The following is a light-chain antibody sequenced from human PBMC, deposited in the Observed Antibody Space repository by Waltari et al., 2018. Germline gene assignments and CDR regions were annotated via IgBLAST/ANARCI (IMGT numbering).Light chain of an antibody. CDR2: EAN. J-gene: IGLJ1*01. V-gene: IGLV2-23*01. CDR1: SNDVGSYNL. CDR3: CSYAGSIFV. Sequence: QSALTQPASVSGSPGQSITISCTGPSNDVGSYNLVSWYQQHPGKAPKLILYEANKRPSGISNRLSGSKSGNTASLTISGLEAEDEAEYYCCSYAGSIFVFGTGTKVTVL.